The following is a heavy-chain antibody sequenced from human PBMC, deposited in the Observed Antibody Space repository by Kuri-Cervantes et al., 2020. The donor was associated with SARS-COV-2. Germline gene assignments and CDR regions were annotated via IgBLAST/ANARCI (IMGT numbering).Heavy chain of an antibody. Sequence: ASVKVSCKASGYTFTSYYMHWVRQAPGQGLEWMGIINPSGGSTSYAQKFQGRVTMTTDTSTSTAYMELRSLRSDDTAVYYCARVSGRNSCSGGSCYDYYFDYWGQGTLVTVSS. CDR3: ARVSGRNSCSGGSCYDYYFDY. D-gene: IGHD2-15*01. CDR1: GYTFTSYY. CDR2: INPSGGST. J-gene: IGHJ4*02. V-gene: IGHV1-46*01.